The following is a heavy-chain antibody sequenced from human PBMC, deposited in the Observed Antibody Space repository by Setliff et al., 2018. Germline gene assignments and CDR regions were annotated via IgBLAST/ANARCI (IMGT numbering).Heavy chain of an antibody. V-gene: IGHV4-39*07. CDR3: ARDNNPGYRGYWGRFDY. D-gene: IGHD3-16*02. CDR1: GGSISSSSYY. CDR2: IYYSGST. J-gene: IGHJ4*02. Sequence: KPSETLSLTCTVSGGSISSSSYYWGWIRQPPGKGLEWIGSIYYSGSTYYNPSLKSRVTISVDTSKNQFSLKLSSVTAADTAVYYCARDNNPGYRGYWGRFDYWGQGTLVTVSS.